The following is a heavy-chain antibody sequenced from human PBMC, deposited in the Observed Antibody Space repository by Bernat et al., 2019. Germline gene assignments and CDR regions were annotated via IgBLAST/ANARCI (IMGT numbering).Heavy chain of an antibody. CDR3: ARASSRGQQLVPGY. CDR1: GYTFTSYA. Sequence: QVQLVQSGAEVKKPGASVKVSCKASGYTFTSYAMHWVRQAPGQRLEWMGWINAGNGNIKYSQKFQGRVTITRDTSASTAYMELSSLRSEDTAVYYCARASSRGQQLVPGYWGQGTLVTVSS. D-gene: IGHD6-13*01. V-gene: IGHV1-3*01. J-gene: IGHJ4*02. CDR2: INAGNGNI.